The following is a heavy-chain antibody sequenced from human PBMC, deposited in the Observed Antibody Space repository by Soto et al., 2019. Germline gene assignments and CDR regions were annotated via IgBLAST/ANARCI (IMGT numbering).Heavy chain of an antibody. J-gene: IGHJ1*01. CDR3: ARDYSDYGGGYFRH. Sequence: QVQLVQSGAEVKKPGASVKVSCKASGYTFTRYGISWVQQAPGQGLEWMGWFSAYNGNTNYARKLQGRVPMTTDTSTSTAYMELRSLGSDDTAVYYCARDYSDYGGGYFRHCGQGTLVTVSS. CDR1: GYTFTRYG. D-gene: IGHD4-17*01. CDR2: FSAYNGNT. V-gene: IGHV1-18*01.